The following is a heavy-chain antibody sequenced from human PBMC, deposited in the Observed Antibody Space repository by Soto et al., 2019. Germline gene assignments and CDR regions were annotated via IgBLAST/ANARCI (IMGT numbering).Heavy chain of an antibody. J-gene: IGHJ4*02. CDR1: GFTFSSYG. CDR3: ARDLLDSSSWYIAYYFDY. Sequence: QVQLVESGGGVVQPGRSLRLSCAASGFTFSSYGMHWVRQAPGKGLEWVAVIWYDGSNKYYADSVKGRFTISRDNSKNTLYLQMNSLRAEDTAVYYCARDLLDSSSWYIAYYFDYWGQGTLVTVSS. CDR2: IWYDGSNK. V-gene: IGHV3-33*01. D-gene: IGHD6-13*01.